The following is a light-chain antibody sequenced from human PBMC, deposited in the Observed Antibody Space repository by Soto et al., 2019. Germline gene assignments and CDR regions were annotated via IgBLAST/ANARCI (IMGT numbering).Light chain of an antibody. J-gene: IGKJ2*01. V-gene: IGKV3-20*01. CDR2: GAS. Sequence: ESVLTQSPGTLSLSPGERATLSCRASQTVSSKYLTWYQQKPGQAPRLLIYGASIRATGTPDRFSGSRSGADFTLTISKLEPEDFAVYYCQQFDDSPPAFTFGQGTKLEI. CDR1: QTVSSKY. CDR3: QQFDDSPPAFT.